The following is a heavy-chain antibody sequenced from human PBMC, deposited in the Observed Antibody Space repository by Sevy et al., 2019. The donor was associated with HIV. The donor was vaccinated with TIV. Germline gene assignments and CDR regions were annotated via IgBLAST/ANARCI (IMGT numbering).Heavy chain of an antibody. Sequence: SETLSLTCAVSGGSISSSNWWSWVRQPPGKGLEWIGEIYHSGSTNYNPSLKSRVTISVDKSKNQFSLKLSSVTAADTAVYYCARSSLGITKTYGFDPWGQGTLVTVSS. D-gene: IGHD1-20*01. CDR1: GGSISSSNW. CDR3: ARSSLGITKTYGFDP. J-gene: IGHJ5*02. V-gene: IGHV4-4*02. CDR2: IYHSGST.